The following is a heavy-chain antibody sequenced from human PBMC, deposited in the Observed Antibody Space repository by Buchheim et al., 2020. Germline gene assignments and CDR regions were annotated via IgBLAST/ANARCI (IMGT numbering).Heavy chain of an antibody. D-gene: IGHD3-22*01. CDR2: INPNSGDT. CDR3: ARITYYFDSSGYTNAFDI. CDR1: GYTFTGYY. Sequence: QVQLVQSGAEVKKPGASVKVSCKASGYTFTGYYMHWVRQAPGQGLEWMGWINPNSGDTNHAQKFQDRVTMTRDTSISTAYMELSRLRSGDTAVYYCARITYYFDSSGYTNAFDIWGQGT. V-gene: IGHV1-2*02. J-gene: IGHJ3*02.